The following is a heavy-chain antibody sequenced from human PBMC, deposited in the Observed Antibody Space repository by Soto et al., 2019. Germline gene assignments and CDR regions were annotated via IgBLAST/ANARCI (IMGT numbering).Heavy chain of an antibody. D-gene: IGHD5-18*01. Sequence: QAQLVESGGGVVQPGRSVRLSCAASGFAFSSYGMHWVRQAPGTGLEWVAVISYDGSLQHYADSVKGRFTISRDNSKNMVLLQISSLRAEDTAVYYCVSDRGYGHASVPYSWGQGTLVSVSS. CDR1: GFAFSSYG. V-gene: IGHV3-30*03. CDR3: VSDRGYGHASVPYS. J-gene: IGHJ4*02. CDR2: ISYDGSLQ.